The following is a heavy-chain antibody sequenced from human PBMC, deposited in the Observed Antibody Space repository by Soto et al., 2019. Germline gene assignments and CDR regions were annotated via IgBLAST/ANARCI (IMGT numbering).Heavy chain of an antibody. CDR3: TRDYKDCGDDGPGDC. V-gene: IGHV3-74*01. Sequence: GGSLRLSCAASGFTFGNYWMHWVRQPPGKGPVWVSGISTDGSTTNYAESVKGRFTISRDNAKNTLYLQMNSLRAEDTAVYYCTRDYKDCGDDGPGDCWGPGTLVTVSS. J-gene: IGHJ4*02. CDR2: ISTDGSTT. D-gene: IGHD4-17*01. CDR1: GFTFGNYW.